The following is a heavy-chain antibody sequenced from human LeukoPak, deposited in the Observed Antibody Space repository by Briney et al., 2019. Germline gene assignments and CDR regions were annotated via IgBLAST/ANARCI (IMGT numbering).Heavy chain of an antibody. CDR3: AKTTAGYSSGRYPGWPVDY. D-gene: IGHD6-19*01. J-gene: IGHJ4*02. Sequence: GGSLRLSCAASGFTFSTYSMNWVRQTPGKGLEWVSYISSSGNYIYYADSVKGRFTISRDNSENTVYLQMNSLRADDTAVYYCAKTTAGYSSGRYPGWPVDYWGQGTLVTVSS. V-gene: IGHV3-21*04. CDR1: GFTFSTYS. CDR2: ISSSGNYI.